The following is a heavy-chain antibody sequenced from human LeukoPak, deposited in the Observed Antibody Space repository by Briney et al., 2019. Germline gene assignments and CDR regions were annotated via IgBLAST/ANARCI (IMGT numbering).Heavy chain of an antibody. CDR1: GYTFTSYG. CDR3: ARDHSSGWYWFDP. Sequence: ASVKVSCKASGYTFTSYGISWVRQAPGQGLEWMGWISAYNGNTNYAQKLQGRVTMTTDTSTSTAHMELRSLRSDDTAVYYCARDHSSGWYWFDPWGQGTLVTVSS. V-gene: IGHV1-18*01. D-gene: IGHD6-19*01. CDR2: ISAYNGNT. J-gene: IGHJ5*02.